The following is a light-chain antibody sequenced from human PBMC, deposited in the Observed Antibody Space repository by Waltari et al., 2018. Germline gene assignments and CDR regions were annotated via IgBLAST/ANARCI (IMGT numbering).Light chain of an antibody. CDR2: AAS. J-gene: IGKJ2*01. V-gene: IGKV3-20*01. CDR3: QQYGSSVMYT. Sequence: EIVLTQSPGTLSLSPGERATLSCRASQSLSRSRLARYQQKPGQAPRLLIYAASTRTTGIPDRFSGSGSGTDFSLTISRVEPEDFAVYYCQQYGSSVMYTFGQGTKLEIQ. CDR1: QSLSRSR.